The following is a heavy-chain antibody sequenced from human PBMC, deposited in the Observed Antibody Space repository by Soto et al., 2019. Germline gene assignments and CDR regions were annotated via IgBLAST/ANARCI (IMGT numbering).Heavy chain of an antibody. J-gene: IGHJ6*02. D-gene: IGHD1-1*01. V-gene: IGHV1-69*12. CDR3: ERDKDRLQLGGNYYYILDV. Sequence: QVQLVQSGAEVKKPGSSVKVSCKASGGTFSTSAISWVRQAPGQGLEWVGGIMPVFPTPDYAQSFQGRVTITAHESTSTAYLELTSLRADDTAVYYCERDKDRLQLGGNYYYILDVWGQGTAITVSS. CDR1: GGTFSTSA. CDR2: IMPVFPTP.